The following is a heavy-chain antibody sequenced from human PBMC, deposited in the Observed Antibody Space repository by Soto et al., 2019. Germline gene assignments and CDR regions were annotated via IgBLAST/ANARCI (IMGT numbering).Heavy chain of an antibody. CDR3: VNGHLPSGYGDPGVDY. CDR1: GFTFSSYA. V-gene: IGHV3-23*01. D-gene: IGHD4-17*01. Sequence: EVPLLESGGGLVQHGGSLRLSGAASGFTFSSYAMSWVRQAPGKGMEWVSDISGSGGSTYYADSVKGRFTISRVNSKHTRYLQLNRLRADDTAVYYCVNGHLPSGYGDPGVDYWGQGTLVTVSS. CDR2: ISGSGGST. J-gene: IGHJ4*02.